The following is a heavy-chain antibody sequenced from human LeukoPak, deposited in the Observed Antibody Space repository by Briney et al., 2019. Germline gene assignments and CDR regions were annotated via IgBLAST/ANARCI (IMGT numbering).Heavy chain of an antibody. J-gene: IGHJ4*02. CDR1: GFTFSSYA. V-gene: IGHV3-23*01. CDR2: INGGSGTT. D-gene: IGHD6-13*01. CDR3: ARGVAVSSRIAAV. Sequence: GGSLRLSCEASGFTFSSYAMSWVRQAPGKGLEWVSAINGGSGTTSYADSVKGRFTIYRDNSKDTLYLQMNSLRPADTAVYYCARGVAVSSRIAAVWGQGTLVTVSS.